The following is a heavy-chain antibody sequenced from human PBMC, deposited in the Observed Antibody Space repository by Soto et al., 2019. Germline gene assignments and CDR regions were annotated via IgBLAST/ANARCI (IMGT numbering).Heavy chain of an antibody. Sequence: SETLSLTCTVSGGSISSYYWSWIRQPPGKGLEWIGYIYYSGSTNYNPSLKSRVTISVDTSKNQFSLKLSSVTAADTAVYYCAREIVYYGSGSYYKRETNWFDPWGQGTLVTVSS. J-gene: IGHJ5*02. CDR3: AREIVYYGSGSYYKRETNWFDP. V-gene: IGHV4-59*01. CDR1: GGSISSYY. CDR2: IYYSGST. D-gene: IGHD3-10*01.